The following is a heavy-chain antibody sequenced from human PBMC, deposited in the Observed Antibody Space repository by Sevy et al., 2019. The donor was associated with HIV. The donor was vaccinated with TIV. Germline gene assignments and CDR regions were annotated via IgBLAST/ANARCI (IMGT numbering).Heavy chain of an antibody. D-gene: IGHD2-21*01. J-gene: IGHJ6*02. CDR1: GGSISSYY. V-gene: IGHV4-59*12. CDR2: IYYSGST. Sequence: SETLSLTCTVSGGSISSYYWGWIRQPPGKGLEWIGYIYYSGSTNYNPSLKSRVTISVDTSKNQFSLKLSSVTAADTAVYYCARSTIVEYGMDVWGQGTTVTVSS. CDR3: ARSTIVEYGMDV.